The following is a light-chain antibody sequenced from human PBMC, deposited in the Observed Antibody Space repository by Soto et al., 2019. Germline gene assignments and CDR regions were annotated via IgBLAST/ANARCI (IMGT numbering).Light chain of an antibody. J-gene: IGKJ4*01. Sequence: EIVLTQSPATLCLSPGERATLSCRASQSVGSSLAWYQQRPGQAPTLLIYDATNRATGIPGRFRGSGAGTDFTLTISSLEPEDLAVYYCQQRSDWPPFTFGGGTRVEIK. V-gene: IGKV3-11*01. CDR1: QSVGSS. CDR2: DAT. CDR3: QQRSDWPPFT.